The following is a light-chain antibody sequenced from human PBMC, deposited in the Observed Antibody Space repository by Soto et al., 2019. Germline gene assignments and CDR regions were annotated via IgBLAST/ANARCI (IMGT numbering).Light chain of an antibody. CDR2: EVS. CDR1: SSDVGGYNY. V-gene: IGLV2-8*01. CDR3: SSFAGNNNLV. J-gene: IGLJ2*01. Sequence: QSVLTQPPSASGSPGQSVTISCTGTSSDVGGYNYVSWYQHHPGKAPKLMISEVSKRPSGVPDRFSGSKSGNTASLTVSGLQAEEGADDYCSSFAGNNNLVFGGGTKPTVL.